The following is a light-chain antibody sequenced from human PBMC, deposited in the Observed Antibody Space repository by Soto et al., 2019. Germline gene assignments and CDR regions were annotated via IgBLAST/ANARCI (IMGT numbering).Light chain of an antibody. Sequence: QSVLTQPPSVSAAPGQRVTIFCSGSSSTIGNNYVSWYQQLPGTAPILLIYDNYYRPSGIPDRFSGSKSGTSATLVITGVQTGDEADYYCGTWDSNLNNGVVFGGGIKLTVL. CDR2: DNY. V-gene: IGLV1-51*01. CDR3: GTWDSNLNNGVV. J-gene: IGLJ2*01. CDR1: SSTIGNNY.